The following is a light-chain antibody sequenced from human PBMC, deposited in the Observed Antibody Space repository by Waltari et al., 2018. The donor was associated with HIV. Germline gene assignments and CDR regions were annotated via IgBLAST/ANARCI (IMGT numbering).Light chain of an antibody. CDR2: SDN. V-gene: IGLV1-44*01. CDR1: SSNIGRHT. Sequence: QSVLTQAPSASGTPGQRVIISCSGSSSNIGRHTVSWYQQLPGTAPKLLIFSDNRRPSGIPERFSGSKSGTSASLAISGLQIEDEGDYFCATWDGSLNGVFGGGTKLTVL. J-gene: IGLJ3*02. CDR3: ATWDGSLNGV.